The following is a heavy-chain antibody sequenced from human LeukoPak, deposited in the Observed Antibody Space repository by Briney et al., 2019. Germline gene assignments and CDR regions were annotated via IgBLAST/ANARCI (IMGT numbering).Heavy chain of an antibody. CDR2: IYHSGST. CDR1: GGSISSRFYY. V-gene: IGHV4-39*01. Sequence: PSETLSLTCSVSGGSISSRFYYWGWIRQPPGKGLEWIGSIYHSGSTYYNPSLKSRVTISVDTSQNQFSLKLASVTAADTAVYYCARKLGTNYFDYWGQGALVTVSS. CDR3: ARKLGTNYFDY. D-gene: IGHD7-27*01. J-gene: IGHJ4*02.